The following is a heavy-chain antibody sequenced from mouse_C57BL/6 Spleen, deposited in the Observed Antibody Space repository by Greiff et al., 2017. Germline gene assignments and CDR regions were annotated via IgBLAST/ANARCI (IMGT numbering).Heavy chain of an antibody. D-gene: IGHD1-1*01. CDR2: IYPGDGDT. Sequence: VKLMESGPELVKPGASVKISCKASGYAFSSSWMNWVKQRPGKGREWIGRIYPGDGDTNYNGKFKGKATLTADKSSSTAYMQLSSLTSEDSAVYVCARCDYYGSSDFDYWGQGTTLTVSS. CDR3: ARCDYYGSSDFDY. V-gene: IGHV1-82*01. J-gene: IGHJ2*01. CDR1: GYAFSSSW.